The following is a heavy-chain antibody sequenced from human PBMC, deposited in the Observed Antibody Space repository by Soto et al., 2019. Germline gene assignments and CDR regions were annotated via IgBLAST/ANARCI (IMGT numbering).Heavy chain of an antibody. J-gene: IGHJ5*02. Sequence: EGQSVESGGGLVKPGGSLRLSCAASGFAFQTYTMEWLRQPPGKGLEWVSSITISGNYIYYADSVKGRFTISRDNGRNSVYLQMNSLRAEDTAVYYCAKVGVLRTNFRWFDLWGQGTLVTVSS. CDR1: GFAFQTYT. CDR3: AKVGVLRTNFRWFDL. CDR2: ITISGNYI. D-gene: IGHD2-8*01. V-gene: IGHV3-21*01.